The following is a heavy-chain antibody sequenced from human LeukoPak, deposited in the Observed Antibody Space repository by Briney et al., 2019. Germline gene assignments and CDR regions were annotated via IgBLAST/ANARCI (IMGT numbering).Heavy chain of an antibody. CDR3: ARGGTVLLWFGELPIDY. V-gene: IGHV1-2*02. J-gene: IGHJ4*02. CDR2: INPYSGDT. D-gene: IGHD3-10*01. Sequence: ASVKVSCKASGYSFTGYYIHWVRQAPGQGLAWMGWINPYSGDTTYAQKFQGRVTMTRDTSISTAYMELSRLRSDDTAVYYCARGGTVLLWFGELPIDYWGQGTLVTVSS. CDR1: GYSFTGYY.